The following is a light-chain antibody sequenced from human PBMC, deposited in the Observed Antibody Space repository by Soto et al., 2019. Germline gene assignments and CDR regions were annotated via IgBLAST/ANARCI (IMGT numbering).Light chain of an antibody. J-gene: IGLJ3*02. CDR1: SSDIGAHNY. CDR3: SSYTSRDTWV. CDR2: DVR. V-gene: IGLV2-14*01. Sequence: QSALTQPASVSGSPGQSITISCTGTSSDIGAHNYVSWYQQHPGKVPKLMVYDVRNRPSGVSDRFSGAKSGNTASLTISGLQAEDQADYYCSSYTSRDTWVFGGGTKVTVL.